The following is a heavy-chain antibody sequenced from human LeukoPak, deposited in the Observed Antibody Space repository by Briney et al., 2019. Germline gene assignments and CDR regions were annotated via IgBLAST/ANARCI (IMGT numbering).Heavy chain of an antibody. J-gene: IGHJ5*02. CDR3: ARNPAYYDFWSGYQYLGWFDP. CDR2: IYHSGST. CDR1: GYSISSGYY. D-gene: IGHD3-3*01. Sequence: SETLSLTCTVSGYSISSGYYWGWIRQPPGKGLEWIGSIYHSGSTYYNPSLKSRVTISVDTSKNQFSLKLSSVTAADTAVYYCARNPAYYDFWSGYQYLGWFDPWGQGTLVTVSS. V-gene: IGHV4-38-2*02.